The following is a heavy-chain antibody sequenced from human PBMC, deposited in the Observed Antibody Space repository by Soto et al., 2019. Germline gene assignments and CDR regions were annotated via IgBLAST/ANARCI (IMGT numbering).Heavy chain of an antibody. V-gene: IGHV5-51*01. CDR2: IYPGDSDT. J-gene: IGHJ6*02. Sequence: GESLKISCKGSGYSFTSYWIGWVRQMPGKGLEWMGIIYPGDSDTRYSPSFQGQVTISADKSISTAYLQWSSLKASDTAMYYCARRPNMLTGYNYYYYGMDVWGQGTTVTVSS. D-gene: IGHD3-9*01. CDR3: ARRPNMLTGYNYYYYGMDV. CDR1: GYSFTSYW.